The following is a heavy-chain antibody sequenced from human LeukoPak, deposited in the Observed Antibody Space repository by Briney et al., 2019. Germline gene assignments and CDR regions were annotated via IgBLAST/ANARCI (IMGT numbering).Heavy chain of an antibody. CDR1: GFTFSDYY. CDR3: AKVSGYYYGYFDY. V-gene: IGHV3-11*05. D-gene: IGHD3-22*01. J-gene: IGHJ4*02. Sequence: GGSLRLSCAASGFTFSDYYMNWILQAPGKGLDWLSYIGPSGNDINYADSVRGRFTISRDNAKNSLYLQMNSLRAEDTALYYCAKVSGYYYGYFDYWGQGTLVTVSS. CDR2: IGPSGNDI.